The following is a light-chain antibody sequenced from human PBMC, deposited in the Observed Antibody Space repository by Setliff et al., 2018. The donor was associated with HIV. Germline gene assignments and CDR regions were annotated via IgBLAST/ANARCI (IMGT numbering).Light chain of an antibody. J-gene: IGLJ1*01. Sequence: QSALTQPASVSGSPGQSITISCTGTSSDVGGYNYVSWYQQHPGKAPKLIIYEVSNRPSGISNRFSGSKSGNTASLTIPGLQPEDEADYYCSSYTIRNTLLFGTGTKGTVL. CDR3: SSYTIRNTLL. V-gene: IGLV2-14*01. CDR1: SSDVGGYNY. CDR2: EVS.